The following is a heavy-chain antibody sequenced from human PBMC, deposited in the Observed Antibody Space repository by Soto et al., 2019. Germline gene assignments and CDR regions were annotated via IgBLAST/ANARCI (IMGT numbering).Heavy chain of an antibody. Sequence: PGGSLRLSCAASGFTFSSYSMNWVRQAPGKGLEWVSYISSSSSTIYYADSVKGRFTISRDNAKNSLYLQMNSLRAEDTAVYYCARVIAVAAHYFDYWGQGTLVTVSS. V-gene: IGHV3-48*04. CDR2: ISSSSSTI. CDR1: GFTFSSYS. CDR3: ARVIAVAAHYFDY. D-gene: IGHD6-19*01. J-gene: IGHJ4*02.